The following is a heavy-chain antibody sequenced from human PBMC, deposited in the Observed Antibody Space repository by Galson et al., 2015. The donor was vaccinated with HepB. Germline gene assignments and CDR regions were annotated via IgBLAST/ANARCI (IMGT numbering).Heavy chain of an antibody. CDR1: GFTLSRHG. D-gene: IGHD4-17*01. Sequence: SLRLSCAASGFTLSRHGMYWVRQAPGKGLEWVSTIGTAGDTYYPGSVKGRFTISRENAKNSLFLQMNSLRAGDTAVYYCAGNRRSDYGDDASDIWGQGTMVTVSS. V-gene: IGHV3-13*01. CDR2: IGTAGDT. CDR3: AGNRRSDYGDDASDI. J-gene: IGHJ3*02.